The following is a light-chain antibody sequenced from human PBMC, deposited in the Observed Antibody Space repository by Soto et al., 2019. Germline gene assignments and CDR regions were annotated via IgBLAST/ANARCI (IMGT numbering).Light chain of an antibody. CDR2: GVS. CDR1: QSVRSDY. Sequence: EIVLTQSPDTLSLSPGQRATLSCRASQSVRSDYFAWYQQKPGQAPRVIIFGVSTRATGVPDRFSGSGSGTDFTLTISRLEPEDFAVYYCQQYTSSLNTFGQGTRLEIK. V-gene: IGKV3-20*01. CDR3: QQYTSSLNT. J-gene: IGKJ5*01.